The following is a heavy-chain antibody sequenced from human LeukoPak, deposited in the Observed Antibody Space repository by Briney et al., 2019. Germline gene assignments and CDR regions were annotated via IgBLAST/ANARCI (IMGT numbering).Heavy chain of an antibody. D-gene: IGHD3-10*01. V-gene: IGHV4-59*01. J-gene: IGHJ5*02. Sequence: SETLSLTCTVSGGSISSYYWSWIRQPPGKGLEWIGYIYYSGSTNYNPSLKSRVTISVDTSKNQFSLKLSSVTAADTAVYYCARAVRGVIFWFDPWGQGTLVTVSS. CDR2: IYYSGST. CDR3: ARAVRGVIFWFDP. CDR1: GGSISSYY.